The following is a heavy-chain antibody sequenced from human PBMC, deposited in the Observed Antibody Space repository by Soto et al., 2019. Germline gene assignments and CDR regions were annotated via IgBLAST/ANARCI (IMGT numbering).Heavy chain of an antibody. CDR2: IYYSGST. J-gene: IGHJ6*02. D-gene: IGHD3-10*01. CDR3: ARIGAAGIYYYYGMDV. CDR1: GGSISSSSYY. V-gene: IGHV4-39*01. Sequence: NPSETLSLTCTVSGGSISSSSYYWGWIRQPPGKGLEWIGSIYYSGSTYYNPSLKSRVTISVDTSKNQFSLKLSSVTAADTAVYYCARIGAAGIYYYYGMDVWGQGTTVTVSS.